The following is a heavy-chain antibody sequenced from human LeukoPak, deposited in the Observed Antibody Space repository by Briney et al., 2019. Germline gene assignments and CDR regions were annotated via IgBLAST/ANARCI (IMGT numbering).Heavy chain of an antibody. CDR2: IKQDGSER. J-gene: IGHJ4*02. V-gene: IGHV3-7*03. CDR3: AKDRSTTISNTLGYFDY. Sequence: GGSLRLSCAASGFIFNSFWMSWVRQAPGKGLEWVANIKQDGSERYYVDSVKGRFTVSRDNAKNSPYLQMDSLRAEDTAVYYCAKDRSTTISNTLGYFDYWGQGVLVTVSS. D-gene: IGHD2/OR15-2a*01. CDR1: GFIFNSFW.